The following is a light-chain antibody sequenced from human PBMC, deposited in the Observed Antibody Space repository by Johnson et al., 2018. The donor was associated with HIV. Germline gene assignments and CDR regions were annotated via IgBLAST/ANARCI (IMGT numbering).Light chain of an antibody. V-gene: IGLV1-51*02. CDR1: SSNIGNNY. CDR2: EDN. J-gene: IGLJ1*01. CDR3: GTWDSSLGSYV. Sequence: QSVLTQPPSVSAAPGQKVTISCSGSSSNIGNNYVSWYQQLPGTAPKLLIYEDNRRPSGTPDRFSGSKSGTSATLGITGLQTGDEADYYCGTWDSSLGSYVFGTGTKVTGL.